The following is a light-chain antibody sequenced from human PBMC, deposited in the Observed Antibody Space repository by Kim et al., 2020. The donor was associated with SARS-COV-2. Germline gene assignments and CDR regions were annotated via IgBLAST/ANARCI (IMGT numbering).Light chain of an antibody. Sequence: EIVLTQSPGTLSLSPGERATLSCRASQSVSSSYLAWYQQKPGQAPRLLIYGASGRATGIPDRFSGSGSGTDFPLTISRLEPEDFAVYYCQQYGSSPKTFGQGTKVDIK. J-gene: IGKJ1*01. CDR2: GAS. CDR1: QSVSSSY. CDR3: QQYGSSPKT. V-gene: IGKV3-20*01.